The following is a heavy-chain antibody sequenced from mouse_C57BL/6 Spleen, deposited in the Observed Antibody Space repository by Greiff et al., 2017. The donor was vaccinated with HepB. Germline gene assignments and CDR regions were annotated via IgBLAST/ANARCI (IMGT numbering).Heavy chain of an antibody. CDR2: IRSKSNNYAT. J-gene: IGHJ2*01. CDR1: GFSFNTYA. CDR3: VRQGGWLDY. D-gene: IGHD2-3*01. V-gene: IGHV10-1*01. Sequence: EVQLQESGGGLVQPKGSLKLSCAASGFSFNTYAMNWVRQAPGKGLEWVARIRSKSNNYATYYADSVKDRFTISRDDSESMLYLQMNNLKTEDTAMYYCVRQGGWLDYWGQGTTLTVSS.